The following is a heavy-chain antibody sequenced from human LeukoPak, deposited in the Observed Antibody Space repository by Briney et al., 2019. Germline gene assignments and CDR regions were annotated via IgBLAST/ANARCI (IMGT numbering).Heavy chain of an antibody. Sequence: GRSLRLSCAASGFTIGGFAMTWVRQAPGEGLELVSSIGSDYKTHYSESVKGRFATSRDNSQSTVFLQMNSLRAEDTALYYCAKDLHYDVAMDVWGQGTAVTVFS. J-gene: IGHJ6*02. CDR2: IGSDYKT. CDR3: AKDLHYDVAMDV. D-gene: IGHD3-3*01. V-gene: IGHV3-23*01. CDR1: GFTIGGFA.